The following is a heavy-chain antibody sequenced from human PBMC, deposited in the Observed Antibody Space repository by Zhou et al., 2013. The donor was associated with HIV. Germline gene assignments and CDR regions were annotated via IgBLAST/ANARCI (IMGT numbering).Heavy chain of an antibody. V-gene: IGHV1-2*02. CDR1: GGTFTGSY. D-gene: IGHD2-15*01. CDR3: ARGVVVAATRYFDL. CDR2: INPNSGGT. Sequence: QVQLVQSGTEVKKPGSSVKVSCKTSGGTFTGSYMHWVRQAPGQGLEWMGWINPNSGGTNYAQKFQGRVTMTRDTSISTAFMELRSLRSDDTALYYCARGVVVAATRYFDLWGLAPWSLSPQ. J-gene: IGHJ2*01.